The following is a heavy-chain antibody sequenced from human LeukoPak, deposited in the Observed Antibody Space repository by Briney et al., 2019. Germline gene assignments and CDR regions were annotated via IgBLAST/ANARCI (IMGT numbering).Heavy chain of an antibody. J-gene: IGHJ4*02. D-gene: IGHD1-7*01. Sequence: SETLSLTCTVSGGSISSSSYYWGWTRQPPGKGLEWIGSIYYSGSTYYNPSLKSRVTISVDTSRNQFSLKLRSVTAADTAVYYCARLYGNYQNYFDYWGQGTLVTVSS. CDR2: IYYSGST. V-gene: IGHV4-39*07. CDR3: ARLYGNYQNYFDY. CDR1: GGSISSSSYY.